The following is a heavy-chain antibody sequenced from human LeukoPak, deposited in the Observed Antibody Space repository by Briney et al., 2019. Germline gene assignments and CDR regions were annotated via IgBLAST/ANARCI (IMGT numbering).Heavy chain of an antibody. Sequence: PGGSLRLSCATSGFTFSNYAVSWVRQAPGKGLEWVSSISGSGGTTYYADSVKGRFTISRDNSKNTLYLQMNSLRAEDTAVYYCARDGTYYYDSPSGYFDYWGQGTLVTVSS. V-gene: IGHV3-23*01. CDR3: ARDGTYYYDSPSGYFDY. CDR2: ISGSGGTT. D-gene: IGHD3-22*01. CDR1: GFTFSNYA. J-gene: IGHJ4*02.